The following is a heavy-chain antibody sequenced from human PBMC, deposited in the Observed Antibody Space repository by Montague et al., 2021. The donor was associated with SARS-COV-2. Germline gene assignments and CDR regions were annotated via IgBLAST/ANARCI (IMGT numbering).Heavy chain of an antibody. CDR2: TYYRSKWDS. CDR1: GDSVSSKSVA. J-gene: IGHJ3*02. V-gene: IGHV6-1*01. Sequence: CAISGDSVSSKSVAWNWIRQSPSRGLEWLGRTYYRSKWDSDYAESVKRRLVITPDTSKNQVPLQLNSVIPEDTAVYFCASSGITLTGLDAFYIWGQGTMVTVSS. D-gene: IGHD3-9*01. CDR3: ASSGITLTGLDAFYI.